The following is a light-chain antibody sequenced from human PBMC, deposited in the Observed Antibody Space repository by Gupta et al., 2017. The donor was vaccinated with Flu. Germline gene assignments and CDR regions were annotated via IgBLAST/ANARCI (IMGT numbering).Light chain of an antibody. CDR3: LLYAGGTDWV. J-gene: IGLJ3*02. V-gene: IGLV7-43*01. CDR1: TGAVTSGSY. Sequence: QTVVPQESSLTVSPGGTVTLTCTSSTGAVTSGSYPNWFQQKPGQAPRPLIYKTNNRHSGTPARFSGSLLGDKAVLTLSEGRPEDEAEYYCLLYAGGTDWVFGGGTKVTVL. CDR2: KTN.